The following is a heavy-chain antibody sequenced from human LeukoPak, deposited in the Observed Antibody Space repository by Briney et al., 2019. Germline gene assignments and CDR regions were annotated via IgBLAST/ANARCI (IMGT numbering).Heavy chain of an antibody. CDR1: GFTLSSHW. J-gene: IGHJ4*02. V-gene: IGHV3-74*01. D-gene: IGHD2-15*01. CDR3: ARASSGYIDY. Sequence: GGSLRLSXAASGFTLSSHWIHWVRQAPGKGLVWVSRINGDGSITNYADSVKGRFTISRDDTKNTLHLQMNSLRAEDTAIYYCARASSGYIDYWGQGTLVTVSS. CDR2: INGDGSIT.